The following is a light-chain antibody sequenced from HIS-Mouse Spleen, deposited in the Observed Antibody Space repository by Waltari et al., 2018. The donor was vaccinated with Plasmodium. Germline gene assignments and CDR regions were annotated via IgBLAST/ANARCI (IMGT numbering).Light chain of an antibody. V-gene: IGLV2-11*01. CDR3: CSYAGSYTLV. CDR1: SSDVGGYNY. CDR2: DVR. Sequence: QSALTQPRSVSGSPGQSVTISCTGTSSDVGGYNYVSWYQQQPGKAPKLMIYDVRKRPSGVPDRFSGSKSGNTASLTISGLQAEDEADYYCCSYAGSYTLVFGGGTKLTVL. J-gene: IGLJ2*01.